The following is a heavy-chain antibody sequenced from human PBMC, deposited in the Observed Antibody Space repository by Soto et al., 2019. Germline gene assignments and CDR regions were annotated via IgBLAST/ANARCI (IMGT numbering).Heavy chain of an antibody. V-gene: IGHV1-69*06. D-gene: IGHD6-13*01. CDR2: IIPIFGTA. Sequence: QVQLVQSGAEVKKPGSSVKVSCKASGGTFSSYAISWVRQAPGQGLEWMGGIIPIFGTANYAQKFQGRVTITADKSTSTAYMELSSLRSGDTAVYYCARGIAAARYYYYGMDVWGQGTTVTVSS. CDR1: GGTFSSYA. J-gene: IGHJ6*02. CDR3: ARGIAAARYYYYGMDV.